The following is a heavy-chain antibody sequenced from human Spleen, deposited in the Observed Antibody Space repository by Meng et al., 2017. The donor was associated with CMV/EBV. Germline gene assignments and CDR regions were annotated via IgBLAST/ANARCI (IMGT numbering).Heavy chain of an antibody. CDR3: ARDRNSYYGGNGGFDY. V-gene: IGHV3-30*03. Sequence: GESLKISCAASGFSFSSYGMSWVRQAPGKGLEWVAVISYDGSNKFYPDSVKGRFTISRDNSKNTLYLQMNSLRTEDTAVYYCARDRNSYYGGNGGFDYWGQGTLVTVSS. J-gene: IGHJ4*02. D-gene: IGHD4-23*01. CDR2: ISYDGSNK. CDR1: GFSFSSYG.